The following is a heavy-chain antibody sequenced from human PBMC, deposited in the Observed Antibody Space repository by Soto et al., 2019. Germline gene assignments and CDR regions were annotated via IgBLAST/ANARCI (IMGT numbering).Heavy chain of an antibody. CDR3: ARGRYCLTGRCFPNWFDS. V-gene: IGHV4-30-4*01. Sequence: SETLSLTCSVSGDSISTVDYFWAWIRQPPGQALEYIGYIYKSTTTYYNPSFESRVAISLDTSKSQFSLTVTSVTAADTAVYFCARGRYCLTGRCFPNWFDSWGQGTMVTVSS. CDR2: IYKSTTT. CDR1: GDSISTVDYF. J-gene: IGHJ5*01. D-gene: IGHD2-15*01.